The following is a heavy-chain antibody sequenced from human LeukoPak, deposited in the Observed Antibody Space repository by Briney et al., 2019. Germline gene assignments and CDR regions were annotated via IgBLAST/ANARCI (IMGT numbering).Heavy chain of an antibody. J-gene: IGHJ3*02. CDR3: ARAPSKGGLDAFDI. V-gene: IGHV3-30-3*01. CDR2: ISYDGSNK. CDR1: GFTFSSYA. D-gene: IGHD2-15*01. Sequence: GGSLRLSCAASGFTFSSYAMHWVRQAPGKGLEWVAVISYDGSNKYYADSVKGRFTISRDNSKNTLYLQMNSLRAEDTAVYYCARAPSKGGLDAFDIWGQGTMVTVSS.